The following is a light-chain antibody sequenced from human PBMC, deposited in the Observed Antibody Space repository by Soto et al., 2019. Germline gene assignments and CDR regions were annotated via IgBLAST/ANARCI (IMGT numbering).Light chain of an antibody. V-gene: IGKV1-33*01. CDR3: QQYENFPIT. CDR1: HDIRKY. J-gene: IGKJ5*01. CDR2: DAS. Sequence: DIRITHSPSSLSASLGDIGTITLQASHDIRKYLNWYQQKPGKAPRLLIYDASNMEKGVPSRFTGSGSGTDFILTISSLQPEDIATYYCQQYENFPITFGQGTRLEIK.